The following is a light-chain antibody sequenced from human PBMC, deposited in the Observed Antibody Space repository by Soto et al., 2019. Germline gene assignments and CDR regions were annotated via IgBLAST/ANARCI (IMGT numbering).Light chain of an antibody. Sequence: QSVLTQPPSASGTPGQRVTISCSGVTSNIGSNIVNWYQQLPGTAPKLLIYSNNQRPSGVPDRFSGSKSGTSASLAISGLQSEDEADYYCAAWDDSLNGVVFGGGTKLTVL. CDR3: AAWDDSLNGVV. V-gene: IGLV1-44*01. CDR2: SNN. J-gene: IGLJ2*01. CDR1: TSNIGSNI.